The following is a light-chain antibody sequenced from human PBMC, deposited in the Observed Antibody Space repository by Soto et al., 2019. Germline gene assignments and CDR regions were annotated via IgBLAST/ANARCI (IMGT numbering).Light chain of an antibody. J-gene: IGKJ1*01. CDR3: HQRQSWPRT. CDR2: GAS. V-gene: IGKV3-20*01. CDR1: QSVSSSY. Sequence: IVLTPYPSPLSLSPGERATLSCRASQSVSSSYLAWYQQKPGQAPRLLIYGASSRATGIPDRFSGSGSGTDFTLTISNVEPEDFAVYYCHQRQSWPRTFGQGTKVDI.